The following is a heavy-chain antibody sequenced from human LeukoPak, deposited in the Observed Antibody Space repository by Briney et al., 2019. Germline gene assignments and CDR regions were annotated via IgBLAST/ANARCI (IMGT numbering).Heavy chain of an antibody. CDR1: GGSISSGDYS. V-gene: IGHV4-30-2*01. CDR3: ASTYGSGSYYNEDY. J-gene: IGHJ4*02. D-gene: IGHD3-10*01. CDR2: IYHSGST. Sequence: SETLSLTCAVSGGSISSGDYSWSWIRQPPGKGLEWIGYIYHSGSTYYNPSLKSRVTISVDRSKNQFSLKLSSVTAADTAVYYCASTYGSGSYYNEDYWGQGTLVTVSS.